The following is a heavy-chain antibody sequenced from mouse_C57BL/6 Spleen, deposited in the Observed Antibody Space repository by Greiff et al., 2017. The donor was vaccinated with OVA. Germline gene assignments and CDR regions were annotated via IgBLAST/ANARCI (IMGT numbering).Heavy chain of an antibody. D-gene: IGHD2-4*01. CDR2: ISSGRSTI. J-gene: IGHJ4*01. Sequence: EVKLMESGGGLVKPGGSLKLSCAASGFTFSDYGMHWVRQAPEKGLEWVAYISSGRSTIYYADTVKGRFTISRDNAKNTLFLQMTSLRSEDTAMYYCARPYYDSNYAMDYWGQGTSVTVSS. CDR3: ARPYYDSNYAMDY. CDR1: GFTFSDYG. V-gene: IGHV5-17*01.